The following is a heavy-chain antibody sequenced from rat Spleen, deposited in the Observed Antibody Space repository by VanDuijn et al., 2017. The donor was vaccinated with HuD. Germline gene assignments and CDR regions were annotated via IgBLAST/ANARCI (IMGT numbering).Heavy chain of an antibody. CDR1: GFSLIRYN. Sequence: QVQLKESGPGLVQPSQTLSLTCTVSGFSLIRYNVHWVRQPPGKGLEWMGRMRYNGDTSYNSALKSRLSISRDTSKSQVFLKVNNVQTEDTGIYFCTRRDYFAYWGQGTLVTVSS. D-gene: IGHD1-7*01. V-gene: IGHV2-63*01. CDR2: MRYNGDT. J-gene: IGHJ3*01. CDR3: TRRDYFAY.